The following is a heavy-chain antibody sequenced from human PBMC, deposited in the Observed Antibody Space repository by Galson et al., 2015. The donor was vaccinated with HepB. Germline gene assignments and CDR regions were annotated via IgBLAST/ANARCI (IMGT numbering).Heavy chain of an antibody. CDR2: ISGSGGST. Sequence: SLRLSCAASGFTFSSYAMSWVRQAPGKGLEWVSAISGSGGSTYYADSVKGRFTISRDNSKNTLYLQMNSLRAEDTAVYYCAKAVQTYDYVWGRRGYGMDVWGQGTTVTVSS. J-gene: IGHJ6*02. CDR3: AKAVQTYDYVWGRRGYGMDV. CDR1: GFTFSSYA. D-gene: IGHD3-16*01. V-gene: IGHV3-23*01.